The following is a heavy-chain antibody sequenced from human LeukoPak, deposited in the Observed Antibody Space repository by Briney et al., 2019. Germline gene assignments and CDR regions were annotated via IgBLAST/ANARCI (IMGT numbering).Heavy chain of an antibody. Sequence: PSETLSLTCTVSGGSISSSSYYWGWIRQPPGKGLEWIGSIYYSGSTYYNPSLKSRVTISVDTSKNQFSLKLSSVTAADTAVYYCASRIAVAVPNWFDPWGQGTLVTVSS. CDR1: GGSISSSSYY. CDR2: IYYSGST. CDR3: ASRIAVAVPNWFDP. D-gene: IGHD6-19*01. V-gene: IGHV4-39*07. J-gene: IGHJ5*02.